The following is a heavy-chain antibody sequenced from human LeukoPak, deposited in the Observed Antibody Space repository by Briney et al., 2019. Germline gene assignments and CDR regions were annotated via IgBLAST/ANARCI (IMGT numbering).Heavy chain of an antibody. CDR1: GYTFTGYY. V-gene: IGHV1-2*02. CDR2: INPNSGGT. Sequence: ASVKVSCKASGYTFTGYYMHWVRQAPGRGLEWMGWINPNSGGTNYAQKFQGRVTMTRDTSISTAYMELSRLRSDDTAVYYCARELMVRGVIHWFDPWGQGTLVTVSS. J-gene: IGHJ5*02. D-gene: IGHD3-10*01. CDR3: ARELMVRGVIHWFDP.